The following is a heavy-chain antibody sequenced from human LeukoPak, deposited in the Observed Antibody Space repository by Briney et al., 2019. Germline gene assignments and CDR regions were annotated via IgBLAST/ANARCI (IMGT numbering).Heavy chain of an antibody. J-gene: IGHJ6*03. CDR1: GGSISSYY. Sequence: PSETLSLTCTVSGGSISSYYWSWIRQPAGKGLEWIGRIYTSGSTNYNPSLKSRVTMSVDTSKNQFSLKLSSVTAADTAVYYCAREKYYDILTGYPGYYYMDVWAKGPRSPSP. CDR3: AREKYYDILTGYPGYYYMDV. D-gene: IGHD3-9*01. V-gene: IGHV4-4*07. CDR2: IYTSGST.